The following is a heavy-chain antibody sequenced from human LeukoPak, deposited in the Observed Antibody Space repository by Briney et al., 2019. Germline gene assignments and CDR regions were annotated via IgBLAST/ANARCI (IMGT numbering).Heavy chain of an antibody. J-gene: IGHJ4*02. D-gene: IGHD4-17*01. V-gene: IGHV3-66*01. CDR3: ARAHLAVTTASGTCDY. Sequence: GGSLRLSCAASGFTVSSNYMSWVRQAPGKGLEWVSVMYSGGSTYYADSVKGRFIISRDNFKNTLYLQMNSLRAEDTAVYYCARAHLAVTTASGTCDYWGQGTLVTVSS. CDR1: GFTVSSNY. CDR2: MYSGGST.